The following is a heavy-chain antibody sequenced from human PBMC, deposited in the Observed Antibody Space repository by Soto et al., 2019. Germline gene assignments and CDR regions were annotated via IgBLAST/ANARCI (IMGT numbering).Heavy chain of an antibody. D-gene: IGHD2-2*01. J-gene: IGHJ5*02. CDR1: GFSLSTSGVG. CDR2: IYWDDDK. V-gene: IGHV2-5*02. Sequence: QITLKESGPTLVKPTQPLTLTCTFSGFSLSTSGVGVGWIRQPPGKALEWLALIYWDDDKRYSPSLKSRLTITKDTSKNQVVLTMTNMDPVDTATYYSAHTYQLLWMYNWFDPWGQGTLVTVSS. CDR3: AHTYQLLWMYNWFDP.